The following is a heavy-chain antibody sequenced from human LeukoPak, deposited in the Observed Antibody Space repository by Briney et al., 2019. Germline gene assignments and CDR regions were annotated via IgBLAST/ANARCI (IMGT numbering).Heavy chain of an antibody. CDR1: GGSISSGGYS. CDR3: ARNSMATIMGWYFDL. D-gene: IGHD5-12*01. Sequence: SQTLSLTCAVSGGSISSGGYSWSWIRQPPGKGLEWIGYTYHSGSTYYNPSLKSRVTISVDRSKNQFSLKLSSVTAADTAVYYCARNSMATIMGWYFDLWGRGTLVTVSS. CDR2: TYHSGST. J-gene: IGHJ2*01. V-gene: IGHV4-30-2*01.